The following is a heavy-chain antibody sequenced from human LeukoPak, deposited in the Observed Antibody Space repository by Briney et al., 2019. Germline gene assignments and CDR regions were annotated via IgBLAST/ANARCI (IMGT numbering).Heavy chain of an antibody. D-gene: IGHD3-16*02. J-gene: IGHJ3*02. V-gene: IGHV4-38-2*02. Sequence: SETLSLTCSVSGYSISSGYYWGWIRQPPGKGLEWIGSIYHSGSTYYNPSLKSRVTISVDTSKNQFSLKLSSVTAADTAVYYCARALVWGSYRYGGDAFDIWGQGTMVTVSS. CDR3: ARALVWGSYRYGGDAFDI. CDR1: GYSISSGYY. CDR2: IYHSGST.